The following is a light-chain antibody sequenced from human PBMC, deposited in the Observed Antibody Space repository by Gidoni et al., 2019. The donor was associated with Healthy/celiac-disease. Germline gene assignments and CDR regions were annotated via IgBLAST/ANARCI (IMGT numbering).Light chain of an antibody. J-gene: IGLJ2*01. CDR2: EVS. CDR1: SSDVGGYNY. CDR3: SSYTSSSTPRPV. Sequence: QSALTQPASVSGSPGQSITISCTGTSSDVGGYNYVSWYQQHPGKAPKLMIYEVSNRPSGVSNRFSGPKSGNTASLTISGLQAEDEADYYCSSYTSSSTPRPVFGGGTKLTVL. V-gene: IGLV2-14*01.